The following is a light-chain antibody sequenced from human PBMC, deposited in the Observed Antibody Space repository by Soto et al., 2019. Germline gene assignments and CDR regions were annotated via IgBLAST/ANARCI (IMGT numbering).Light chain of an antibody. CDR1: KSISSW. CDR3: QQYNSYPLT. CDR2: KAS. J-gene: IGKJ4*01. Sequence: DIQMTQSPSTLSASVGDRVTITCRASKSISSWLAWYQQKPGKAPNLLIYKASSLESGVPSRFSGSGSGTAFTRTISSLQPDDFATYYCQQYNSYPLTFGGGTKVEI. V-gene: IGKV1-5*03.